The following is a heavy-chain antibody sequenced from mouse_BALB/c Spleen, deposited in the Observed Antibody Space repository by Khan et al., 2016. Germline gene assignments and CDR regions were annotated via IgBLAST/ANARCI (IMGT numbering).Heavy chain of an antibody. CDR1: GFTFNTNA. CDR2: IRSKSNNYAT. V-gene: IGHV10S3*01. D-gene: IGHD4-1*01. CDR3: VRELGDY. Sequence: VQLVETGGGLVQPTGSLKLSCAASGFTFNTNAMNWVRQAPGKGLEWVARIRSKSNNYATYYADSVKDRFTISRDDSQSMLYLQMNNLKTEDTAMYSCVRELGDYWGQGTTLTVSS. J-gene: IGHJ2*01.